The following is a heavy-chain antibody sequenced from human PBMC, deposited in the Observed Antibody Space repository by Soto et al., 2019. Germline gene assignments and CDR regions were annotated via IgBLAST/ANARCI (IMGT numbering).Heavy chain of an antibody. V-gene: IGHV4-59*01. J-gene: IGHJ6*02. D-gene: IGHD3-9*01. CDR2: IYYSGST. CDR1: GGSISSYY. CDR3: ARWGLRFDSDYYYYGMDV. Sequence: SETLSLTCTVSGGSISSYYWSWIRQPPGKGLEWIGYIYYSGSTNYNPSLKSRVTISVDTSKNQFSLKLSSVTAADTAVYYCARWGLRFDSDYYYYGMDVWGQGTTVTVSS.